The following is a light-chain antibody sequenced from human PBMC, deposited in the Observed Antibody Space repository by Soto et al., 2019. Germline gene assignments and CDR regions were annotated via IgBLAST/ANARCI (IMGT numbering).Light chain of an antibody. V-gene: IGLV1-47*01. Sequence: QSVLTQPPSASGTPGQRVTISCSGSNSNIGSNYVYWYQQLPGTAPKLLIYRNNQRPSGVPDRFSGSKSGTSASLAISGLRSADEADYFCAAWDDSLSAWVFGGGTKLTV. CDR2: RNN. CDR3: AAWDDSLSAWV. CDR1: NSNIGSNY. J-gene: IGLJ3*02.